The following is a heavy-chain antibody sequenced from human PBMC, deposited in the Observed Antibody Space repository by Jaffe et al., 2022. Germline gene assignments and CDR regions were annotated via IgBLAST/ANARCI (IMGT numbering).Heavy chain of an antibody. CDR2: IYYSGST. J-gene: IGHJ4*02. CDR1: GGSISSYY. CDR3: ARAPDYSGYDPPPFDY. Sequence: QVQLQESGPGLVKPSETLSLTCTVSGGSISSYYWSWIRQPPGKGLEWIGYIYYSGSTNYNPSLKSRVTISVDTSKNQFSLKLSSVTAADTAVYYCARAPDYSGYDPPPFDYWGQGTLVTVSS. D-gene: IGHD5-12*01. V-gene: IGHV4-59*01.